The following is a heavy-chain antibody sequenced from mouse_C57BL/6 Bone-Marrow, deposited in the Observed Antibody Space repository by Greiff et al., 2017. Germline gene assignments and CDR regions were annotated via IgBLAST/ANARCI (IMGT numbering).Heavy chain of an antibody. D-gene: IGHD2-5*01. CDR1: GYTFTSYW. CDR2: INPSNGGT. J-gene: IGHJ2*01. Sequence: VQLQQPGTELVKPGASVKLPCKASGYTFTSYWMHWVKQRPGQGLEWIGNINPSNGGTNYNEKFKSKATLTVDKSSSTAYMQRSSLTSEDSAVYYCARKDYSNFYYFDDWGQGTTLTVSS. V-gene: IGHV1-53*01. CDR3: ARKDYSNFYYFDD.